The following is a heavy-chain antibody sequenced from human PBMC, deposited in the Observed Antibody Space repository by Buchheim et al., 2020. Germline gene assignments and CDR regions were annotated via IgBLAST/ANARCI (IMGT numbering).Heavy chain of an antibody. V-gene: IGHV3-48*03. J-gene: IGHJ6*02. CDR2: ISSSGSTI. Sequence: EVQLVESGGGLVQPGGSLRLSCAASGVSFSSYEMNWVRQAPGKGLEWVSYISSSGSTIYYADSVKGRFTISRDNAKNSLYLQMNSLRAEDTAVYYCARWADYDFWSGTHYGMDVWGQGTT. CDR3: ARWADYDFWSGTHYGMDV. CDR1: GVSFSSYE. D-gene: IGHD3-3*01.